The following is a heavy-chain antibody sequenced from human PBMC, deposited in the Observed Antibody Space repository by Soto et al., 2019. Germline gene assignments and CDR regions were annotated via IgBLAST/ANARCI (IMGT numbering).Heavy chain of an antibody. D-gene: IGHD3-22*01. CDR1: GGTFSSYA. V-gene: IGHV1-69*01. J-gene: IGHJ4*02. CDR3: ARGVRGYYDSSGYLMDLYYFGY. CDR2: IIPIFGTA. Sequence: QVQLVQSGAEVKKPGSSVKVSCKASGGTFSSYAISWVRQAPGQGLEWMGGIIPIFGTANYAQKFQGRVTITADESTSTAYMELSSLRSEDTAVYYCARGVRGYYDSSGYLMDLYYFGYWGQGTLVTVSS.